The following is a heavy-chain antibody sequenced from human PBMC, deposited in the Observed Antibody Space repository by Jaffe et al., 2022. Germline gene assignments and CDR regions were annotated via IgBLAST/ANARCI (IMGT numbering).Heavy chain of an antibody. CDR2: IKPDGSGK. D-gene: IGHD6-19*01. CDR3: ATNSDWSFDY. CDR1: GFTFGNYY. Sequence: EVQLVESGGGLVQPGGSLRLSCAASGFTFGNYYMTWVRQGPGKGLEWLANIKPDGSGKYYVDSVKGRFTISRENSKNSVFLQMNSLRAEDTAVYYCATNSDWSFDYWGQGTLVTVSS. J-gene: IGHJ4*02. V-gene: IGHV3-7*05.